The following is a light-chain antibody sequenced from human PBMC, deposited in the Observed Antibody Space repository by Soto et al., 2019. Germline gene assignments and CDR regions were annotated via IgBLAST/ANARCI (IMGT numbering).Light chain of an antibody. CDR1: QTIGTY. CDR3: QQRSNWPWT. Sequence: IEVTQSPSSLAASLGDRVTITCRASQTIGTYVNWYRQKSGAAPELLIYDASNRATGIPARFSGSGSGTDFTLTISSLEPEDFAVYYCQQRSNWPWTFGQGTKVDIK. J-gene: IGKJ1*01. CDR2: DAS. V-gene: IGKV3-11*01.